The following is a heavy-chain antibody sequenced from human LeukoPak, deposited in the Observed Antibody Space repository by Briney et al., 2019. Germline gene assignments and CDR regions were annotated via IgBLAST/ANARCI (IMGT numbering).Heavy chain of an antibody. J-gene: IGHJ6*03. CDR2: IIPIFGTA. D-gene: IGHD3-3*01. Sequence: SVKVSCKASGGTFSSYAISWVRQAPGQGLEWMGGIIPIFGTANYAQKFQGRVTITADKSTSTAYMELSSLRSEDTAVYYCARDPRPYYDFWSGYYAHHDYYYMDVWGKGTTVTVSS. V-gene: IGHV1-69*06. CDR1: GGTFSSYA. CDR3: ARDPRPYYDFWSGYYAHHDYYYMDV.